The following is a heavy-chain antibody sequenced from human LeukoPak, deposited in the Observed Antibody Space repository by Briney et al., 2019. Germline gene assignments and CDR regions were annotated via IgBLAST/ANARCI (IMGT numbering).Heavy chain of an antibody. Sequence: ASVKVSCKASGYTFTSYGISWVRQAPGQGLEWMGWISAYNGNTNYAQKLQGRVTMTTDTSTSTAYMELRSLRSDDTAVYYCARDTYYYDSSGYSNIPADLDYWGQGTLVTVSS. V-gene: IGHV1-18*01. D-gene: IGHD3-22*01. CDR1: GYTFTSYG. J-gene: IGHJ4*02. CDR2: ISAYNGNT. CDR3: ARDTYYYDSSGYSNIPADLDY.